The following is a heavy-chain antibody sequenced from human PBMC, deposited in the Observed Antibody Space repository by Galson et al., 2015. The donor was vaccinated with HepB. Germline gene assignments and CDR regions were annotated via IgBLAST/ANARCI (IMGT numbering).Heavy chain of an antibody. V-gene: IGHV6-1*01. J-gene: IGHJ4*02. CDR1: GDSVSSNSAA. Sequence: CAISGDSVSSNSAAWNRIRQSPSRGLEWLGRTYYRSKWYNDYAVSVKSRITINPDTSKNQFSLQLNSVTPEDTAVYYCARDTYYYDSSGYTFDYWGQGTLVTVSS. D-gene: IGHD3-22*01. CDR2: TYYRSKWYN. CDR3: ARDTYYYDSSGYTFDY.